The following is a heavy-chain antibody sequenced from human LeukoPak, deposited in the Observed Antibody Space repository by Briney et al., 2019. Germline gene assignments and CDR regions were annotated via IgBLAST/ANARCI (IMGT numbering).Heavy chain of an antibody. Sequence: SETLSLTCSVSGGSISSYYWGWIRQPAGKGREWIGRIYTTGNTDYNPSLKSRVTMSVDTSKNQFSLNLSSVTAADTAMYYCARDARGWSGFDYWGQGTLVTVSS. CDR2: IYTTGNT. D-gene: IGHD3-3*01. J-gene: IGHJ4*02. CDR1: GGSISSYY. V-gene: IGHV4-4*07. CDR3: ARDARGWSGFDY.